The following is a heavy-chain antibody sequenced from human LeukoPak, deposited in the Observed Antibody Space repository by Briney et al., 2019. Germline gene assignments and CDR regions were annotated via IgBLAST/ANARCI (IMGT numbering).Heavy chain of an antibody. D-gene: IGHD2-2*01. J-gene: IGHJ3*02. V-gene: IGHV4-59*01. CDR3: ARENVVVPAAMDAFDI. Sequence: SETLSLTCTVSGGFISSYYWSWIRQPPGKGLEWIGYIYYSGSTNYNPSLKSRVTISVDTSKNQFSLKLSSVTAADTAVYYCARENVVVPAAMDAFDIWGQGTMVTVSS. CDR1: GGFISSYY. CDR2: IYYSGST.